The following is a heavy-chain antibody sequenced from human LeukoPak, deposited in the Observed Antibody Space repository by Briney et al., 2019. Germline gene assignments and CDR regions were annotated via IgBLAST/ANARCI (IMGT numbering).Heavy chain of an antibody. D-gene: IGHD2-21*02. V-gene: IGHV1-18*01. CDR1: VHPYTIYG. Sequence: ASVKVSCKASVHPYTIYGISGVRQAPGQGLEWMGGISAYNGNTNYAQKLQGRVTMTTATSTNTAYMELRSLRSDDTAVYYCARGPAYCGGACYFDYWGQGTLVTVSS. CDR3: ARGPAYCGGACYFDY. CDR2: ISAYNGNT. J-gene: IGHJ4*02.